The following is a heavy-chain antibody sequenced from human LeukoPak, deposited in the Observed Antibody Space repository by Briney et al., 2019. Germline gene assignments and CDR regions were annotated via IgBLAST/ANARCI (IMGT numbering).Heavy chain of an antibody. V-gene: IGHV3-21*01. Sequence: GGSLRLSCVVSGFTFSSYSMNWVRQAPGKELEWVSFISSSSGYIYYADSVKGRSTISRDNAKNSLYLQMNTLRAEDTAVYYCARGRLPYCSSTSCQNYGMDVWGQGTTVTVSS. CDR1: GFTFSSYS. J-gene: IGHJ6*02. CDR2: ISSSSGYI. CDR3: ARGRLPYCSSTSCQNYGMDV. D-gene: IGHD2-2*01.